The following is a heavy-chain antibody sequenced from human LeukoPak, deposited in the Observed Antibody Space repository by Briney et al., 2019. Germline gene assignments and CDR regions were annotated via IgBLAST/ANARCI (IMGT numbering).Heavy chain of an antibody. V-gene: IGHV4-34*01. J-gene: IGHJ4*02. Sequence: PSETLSLTCAVYGGSFSGYYWSWIRQPPGKGLEWIGEINHSGSTNYNPSLKSRVTISVDTSKNQFSLKLSSVTAADTAVYYCARGWDSSSYGGFDYWGRGTLVTVSS. CDR1: GGSFSGYY. D-gene: IGHD6-6*01. CDR2: INHSGST. CDR3: ARGWDSSSYGGFDY.